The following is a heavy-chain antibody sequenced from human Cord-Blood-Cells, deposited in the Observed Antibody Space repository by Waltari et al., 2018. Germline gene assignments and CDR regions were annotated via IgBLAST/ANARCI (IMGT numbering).Heavy chain of an antibody. D-gene: IGHD6-13*01. CDR3: APHTIASAGTDDN. CDR2: IYYSAGT. J-gene: IGHJ4*01. V-gene: IGHV4-39*01. CDR1: AGSISSSGYY. Sequence: QLQLQASGPGLVKPSETLSLTCTVPAGSISSSGYYWGWIRQPPGKGVEGIRNIYYSAGTVSRPSPKAGVTISRNTSKNQFSLKVSCVTAADTAVYYCAPHTIASAGTDDNWGHGTLVTVSP.